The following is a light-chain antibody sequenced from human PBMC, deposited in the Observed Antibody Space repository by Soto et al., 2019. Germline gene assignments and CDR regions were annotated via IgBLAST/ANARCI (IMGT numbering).Light chain of an antibody. CDR2: GAS. V-gene: IGKV3-20*01. CDR3: QQYGSTPWT. CDR1: QSVRSDY. J-gene: IGKJ1*01. Sequence: EIVLTQSPGPLSLSPGERATLSCRSSQSVRSDYLAWYQKKPGQAPRLHIYGASSRATGIPDRFSGSGSGTDFTLTISRLEPEDFAVYYCQQYGSTPWTFGQGTKVDIK.